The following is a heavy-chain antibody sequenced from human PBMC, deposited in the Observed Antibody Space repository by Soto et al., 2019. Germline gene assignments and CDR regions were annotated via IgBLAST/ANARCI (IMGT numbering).Heavy chain of an antibody. CDR3: AREGIRWDFDWSTSNFDY. D-gene: IGHD3-9*01. V-gene: IGHV3-21*01. CDR2: ISSSSSYI. Sequence: EVQLVESGGGLVKPGGSLRLSCADSAFTFSSYSMNWVRQAPGKGLEWVSSISSSSSYIYYADSVKGRFTISRDNAKNSLYLQMNSLRAEDTAVYYCAREGIRWDFDWSTSNFDYWGQGTLVTVSS. J-gene: IGHJ4*02. CDR1: AFTFSSYS.